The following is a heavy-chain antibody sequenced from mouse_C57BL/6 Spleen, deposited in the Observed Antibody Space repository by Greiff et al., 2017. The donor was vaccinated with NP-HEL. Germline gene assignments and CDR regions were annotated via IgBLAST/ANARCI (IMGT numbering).Heavy chain of an antibody. CDR3: ARDYYYGSRGLAY. J-gene: IGHJ3*01. CDR2: ISYDGSN. V-gene: IGHV3-6*01. Sequence: ESGPGLVKPSQSLSLTCSVTGYSITSGYYWNWIRQFPGNKLEWMGYISYDGSNNYNPSLKNRISITRDTSKNQFFLKLNSVTTEDTATYYCARDYYYGSRGLAYWGQGTLVTVSA. CDR1: GYSITSGYY. D-gene: IGHD1-1*01.